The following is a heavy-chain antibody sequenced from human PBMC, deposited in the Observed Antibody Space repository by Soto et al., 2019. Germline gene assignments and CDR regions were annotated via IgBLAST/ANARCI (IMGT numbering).Heavy chain of an antibody. CDR2: ISGSGGST. CDR1: GFTFSSYA. J-gene: IGHJ4*02. Sequence: PGGSLRLSCAASGFTFSSYAMSWVRQAPGKGLEWVSAISGSGGSTYYADSVKGRFTISRDNSKNTLYLEMNSLRAEDTAVYYCARESEDLTSNFDYWGQGTLVTVSS. V-gene: IGHV3-23*01. CDR3: ARESEDLTSNFDY.